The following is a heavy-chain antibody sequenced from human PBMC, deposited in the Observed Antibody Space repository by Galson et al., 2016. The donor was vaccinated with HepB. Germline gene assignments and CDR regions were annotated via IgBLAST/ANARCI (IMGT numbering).Heavy chain of an antibody. J-gene: IGHJ4*02. Sequence: SLRLSCAASGFTFNKYYMNWVRQAPGKALQWVSSISVSSSYIYYADSVKGRFTISRDNAEKSLYLQIVSLRGEDTAIYYCARGNGWAIRSWRSPTPYYFDLWGQGALVTVSS. D-gene: IGHD3-16*01. CDR1: GFTFNKYY. CDR2: ISVSSSYI. CDR3: ARGNGWAIRSWRSPTPYYFDL. V-gene: IGHV3-21*04.